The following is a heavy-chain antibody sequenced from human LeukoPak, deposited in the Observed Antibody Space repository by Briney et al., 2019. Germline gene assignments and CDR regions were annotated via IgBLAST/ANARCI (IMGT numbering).Heavy chain of an antibody. Sequence: ASVKVSCKASGYTFSSYGISWVRQAPGQGLEWMGWINVYNGNTNYAQKVQDRVTMTTDTSTSTAFMELRSLRSDDTAVYYCARRSMATALSHFDYWGQGTLVTVSS. CDR2: INVYNGNT. D-gene: IGHD5-12*01. CDR3: ARRSMATALSHFDY. J-gene: IGHJ4*02. CDR1: GYTFSSYG. V-gene: IGHV1-18*01.